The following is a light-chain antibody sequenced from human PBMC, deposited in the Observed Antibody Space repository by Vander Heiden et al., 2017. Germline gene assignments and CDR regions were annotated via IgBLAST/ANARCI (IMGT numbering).Light chain of an antibody. CDR2: GNS. V-gene: IGLV1-40*01. J-gene: IGLJ2*01. CDR1: SSNIGAGYD. Sequence: QSVLTQPPSVSVAPGQRVPIPCTGSSSNIGAGYDVHWYQQLPGTAPKLLIYGNSNRPSGVPDRFSGSKSGTSASLAITGLQAEDEADYYCQSYDSSLSALVVFGGGTKLTVL. CDR3: QSYDSSLSALVV.